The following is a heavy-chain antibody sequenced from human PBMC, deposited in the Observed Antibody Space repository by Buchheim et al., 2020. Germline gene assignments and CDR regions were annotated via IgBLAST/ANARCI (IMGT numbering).Heavy chain of an antibody. CDR1: GFTFSSYS. J-gene: IGHJ6*02. V-gene: IGHV3-48*01. CDR2: ISSSSSTI. Sequence: EVQLVESGGGLVQPGGSLRLSCAASGFTFSSYSMNWVRQAPGKGLEWVSYISSSSSTIYYADSVKGRFTISRDNAKNSLYLQMNSLRAEDTAVYYCAREVNGVRFLEWLSTSHYYGMDVWGQGTT. CDR3: AREVNGVRFLEWLSTSHYYGMDV. D-gene: IGHD3-3*01.